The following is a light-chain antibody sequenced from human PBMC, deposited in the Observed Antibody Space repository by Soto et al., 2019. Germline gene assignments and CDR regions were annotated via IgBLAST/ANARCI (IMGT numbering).Light chain of an antibody. J-gene: IGKJ1*01. CDR3: QQYNSYSRT. V-gene: IGKV1-5*01. Sequence: IQMTQSPSTLSASVVDRVTITFRASQSVSDWLAWYQQKPGNPPKLLIYDTSRLESAVPSRFSASGSGTEFTLTISSLQPDDFATYYCQQYNSYSRTCGQGTKGDIK. CDR1: QSVSDW. CDR2: DTS.